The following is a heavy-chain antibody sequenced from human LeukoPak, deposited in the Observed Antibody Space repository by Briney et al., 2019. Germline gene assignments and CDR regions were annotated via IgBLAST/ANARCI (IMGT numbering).Heavy chain of an antibody. CDR2: IIPIFGTA. Sequence: SVKVSCKASGGTFSSYAISWVRQAPGQGLEWMGRIIPIFGTANYAQKFQGRVTITTDESTSTAYMELSSLRSEDTAVYYCAREVPLGAYYYYYMGVWGKGTTVTVSS. CDR3: AREVPLGAYYYYYMGV. V-gene: IGHV1-69*05. CDR1: GGTFSSYA. J-gene: IGHJ6*03. D-gene: IGHD3-16*01.